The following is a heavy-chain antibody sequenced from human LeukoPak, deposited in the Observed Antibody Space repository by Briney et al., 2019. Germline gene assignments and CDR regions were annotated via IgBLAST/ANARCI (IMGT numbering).Heavy chain of an antibody. Sequence: GGSLRLSCAASGVTFSRYVMQWVRQAPGKGLEWVSFIRYDGTNKFNADSVRGRFTISRDNSKNTLYLQMNSLRGQDTAVYYCAKEHHDYGDYVGSRYYYYMDVWGRGTTVTVSS. CDR3: AKEHHDYGDYVGSRYYYYMDV. V-gene: IGHV3-30*02. CDR1: GVTFSRYV. D-gene: IGHD4-17*01. CDR2: IRYDGTNK. J-gene: IGHJ6*03.